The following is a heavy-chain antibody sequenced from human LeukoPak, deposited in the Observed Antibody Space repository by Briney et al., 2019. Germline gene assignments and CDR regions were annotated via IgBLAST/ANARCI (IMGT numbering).Heavy chain of an antibody. CDR1: GYTFTGYY. Sequence: ASVKVSCKASGYTFTGYYMHWVRQAPGQGLEWMGWINPNSDGTNYAQKFQGWVTMTRDTSISTAYMELSRLRSDDTAVYYCARGPPLEIVGAIDFDYWGQGTLVTVSS. CDR3: ARGPPLEIVGAIDFDY. J-gene: IGHJ4*02. D-gene: IGHD1-26*01. V-gene: IGHV1-2*04. CDR2: INPNSDGT.